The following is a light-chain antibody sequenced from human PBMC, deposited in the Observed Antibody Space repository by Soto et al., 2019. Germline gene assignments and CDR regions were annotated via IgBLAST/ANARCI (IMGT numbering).Light chain of an antibody. CDR3: QQFGISPELT. V-gene: IGKV3-20*01. CDR2: GAS. Sequence: EIVLTQSPGTLSLSPGERATLSCSASQSINSRDLAWYQQKPGQAPSLLIYGASSRATGIPDRFSSSGSGTVLTLTISRLEPEDFAVYFCQQFGISPELTCGPGTVEDIK. J-gene: IGKJ3*01. CDR1: QSINSRD.